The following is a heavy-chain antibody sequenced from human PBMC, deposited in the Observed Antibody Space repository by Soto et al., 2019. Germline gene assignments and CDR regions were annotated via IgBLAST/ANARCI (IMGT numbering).Heavy chain of an antibody. CDR3: AKYPEMATRWYYFDY. V-gene: IGHV4-39*01. J-gene: IGHJ4*02. D-gene: IGHD5-12*01. Sequence: SETLSLTCTVSGGSISSSSYYWGWIRQPPGKGLEWIGSIYYSGSTYYNPSLKSRVTISVDTSKNQFSLKLSSVTAADTAVYYCAKYPEMATRWYYFDYWGKGTLVTVSS. CDR1: GGSISSSSYY. CDR2: IYYSGST.